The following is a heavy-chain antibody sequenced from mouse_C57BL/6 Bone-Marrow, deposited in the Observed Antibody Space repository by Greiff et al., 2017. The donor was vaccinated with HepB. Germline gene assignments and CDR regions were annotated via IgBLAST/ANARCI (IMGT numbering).Heavy chain of an antibody. J-gene: IGHJ3*01. D-gene: IGHD2-3*01. CDR1: GYTFTDHT. CDR2: IYPRDGST. V-gene: IGHV1-78*01. Sequence: VQLQESDAELVKPGASVKISCKVSGYTFTDHTIHWMKQRPEQGLEWIGYIYPRDGSTKYNEKFKGKATLTADKSSSTAYMQLNSLTSEDSAVYFCARAFYDGYSWFAYWGQGTLVTVSA. CDR3: ARAFYDGYSWFAY.